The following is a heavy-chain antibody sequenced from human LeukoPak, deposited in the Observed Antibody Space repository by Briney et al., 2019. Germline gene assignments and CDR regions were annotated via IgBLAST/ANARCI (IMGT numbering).Heavy chain of an antibody. CDR2: IYYSGDT. Sequence: SETLSLTCTVSDGAIAGYSWSWIRQAPGKGLEWIGYIYYSGDTNYNPSPKSRVTVSVDTSKNQFSLKLTSVTAADTAVYYCARVATMIVVGITGYFDYWGQGTLVTVSS. CDR3: ARVATMIVVGITGYFDY. D-gene: IGHD3-22*01. CDR1: DGAIAGYS. J-gene: IGHJ4*02. V-gene: IGHV4-59*08.